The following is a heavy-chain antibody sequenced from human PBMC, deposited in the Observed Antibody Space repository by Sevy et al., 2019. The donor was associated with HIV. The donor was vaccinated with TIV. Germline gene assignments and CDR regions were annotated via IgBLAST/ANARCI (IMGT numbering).Heavy chain of an antibody. Sequence: GGSLRLSCAASGFTFSSYAMHWVRQAPGKGLEWVAVISYDGSNKYYADSVKGRFTISRDNSKNTLYLQMNSLRAEDTAVYYCVRGRYCSGGSCYDPYYYYGMDVWGQGTTVTVSS. D-gene: IGHD2-15*01. CDR2: ISYDGSNK. V-gene: IGHV3-30-3*01. CDR3: VRGRYCSGGSCYDPYYYYGMDV. CDR1: GFTFSSYA. J-gene: IGHJ6*02.